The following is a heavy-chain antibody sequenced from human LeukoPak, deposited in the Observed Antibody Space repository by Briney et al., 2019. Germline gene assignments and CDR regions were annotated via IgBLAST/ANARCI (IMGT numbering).Heavy chain of an antibody. CDR2: IDWDDDK. V-gene: IGHV2-70D*14. D-gene: IGHD5-18*01. J-gene: IGHJ4*02. CDR3: ARTYTAMVPYYFDY. CDR1: GFSLSTRGMR. Sequence: AGPTLGNPTQALTLTCTVYGFSLSTRGMRVSWIRQPPRKALAWPTRIDWDDDKYYSTSLKTRLTISKDTSKNQVVLTMTNMDPVDTATYYCARTYTAMVPYYFDYWGQGTLVTVSS.